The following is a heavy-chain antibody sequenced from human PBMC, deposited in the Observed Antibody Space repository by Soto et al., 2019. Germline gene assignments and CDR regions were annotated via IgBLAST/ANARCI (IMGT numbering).Heavy chain of an antibody. D-gene: IGHD2-8*01. CDR1: GFTVNSHA. CDR2: ISGSGDGT. V-gene: IGHV3-23*01. CDR3: TKSRRGILMVYGFGGMDV. Sequence: GSLRLSCAASGFTVNSHAMSWVRQAPGKGLEWVASISGSGDGTYYGDSVKGRFTISRDSSSSTLYLQMNNLRGEDTAVYLCTKSRRGILMVYGFGGMDVWGQGTTVTVSS. J-gene: IGHJ6*02.